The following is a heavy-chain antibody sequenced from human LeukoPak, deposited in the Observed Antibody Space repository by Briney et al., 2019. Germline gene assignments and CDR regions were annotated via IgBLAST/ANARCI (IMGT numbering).Heavy chain of an antibody. V-gene: IGHV4-61*02. CDR3: VAWYNWLDP. CDR1: GGSISSGSYY. CDR2: IYTSGST. Sequence: SETLSLTCTVSGGSISSGSYYWSWIRQPAGKGLEWIGRIYTSGSTNYNPSLKSRVTISVDTSKNQFSLKLSSVTAADTAVYYCVAWYNWLDPWGQGTLVTVSS. J-gene: IGHJ5*02. D-gene: IGHD2-15*01.